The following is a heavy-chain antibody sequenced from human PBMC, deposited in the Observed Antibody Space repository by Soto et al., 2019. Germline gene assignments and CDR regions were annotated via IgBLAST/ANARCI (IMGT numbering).Heavy chain of an antibody. J-gene: IGHJ4*02. CDR3: AKTANYYDSSGYYNPAHDY. Sequence: HPGGSLRLSCAASGFTFSSYAMSWVRQAPGKGLEWVSAISGSGGSTYYADSVKGRFTISRDNSKDTLYLQMNSLRAEDTAVYYCAKTANYYDSSGYYNPAHDYWGQGTLVTVSS. CDR1: GFTFSSYA. D-gene: IGHD3-22*01. V-gene: IGHV3-23*01. CDR2: ISGSGGST.